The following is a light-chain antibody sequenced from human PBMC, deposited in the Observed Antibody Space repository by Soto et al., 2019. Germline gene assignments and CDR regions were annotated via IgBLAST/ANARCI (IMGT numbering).Light chain of an antibody. CDR3: QHYDGSPIT. J-gene: IGKJ5*01. Sequence: VSTQSPGTLSSSPWERSTLSCRSSQSVHFNYLAWYQQKPGQAPRLLIYGASSRATGIPDRFRGSGSGTDFTLTISRLEPEDFAVYYCQHYDGSPITFGHGTRLEIK. V-gene: IGKV3-20*01. CDR2: GAS. CDR1: QSVHFNY.